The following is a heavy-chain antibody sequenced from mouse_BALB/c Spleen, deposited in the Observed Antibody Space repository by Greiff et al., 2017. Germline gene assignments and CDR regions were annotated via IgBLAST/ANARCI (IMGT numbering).Heavy chain of an antibody. J-gene: IGHJ3*01. Sequence: EVKLVESGGGLVKLGGSLKLSCAASGFTFSSYYMSWVRQTPEKRLELVAAINSNGGSTYYPDTVKGRFTISRDNAKNTLYLQMSSLKSEDTALYYCARQDVITTAFAYWGQGTLVTVSA. V-gene: IGHV5-6-2*01. CDR3: ARQDVITTAFAY. CDR1: GFTFSSYY. D-gene: IGHD1-2*01. CDR2: INSNGGST.